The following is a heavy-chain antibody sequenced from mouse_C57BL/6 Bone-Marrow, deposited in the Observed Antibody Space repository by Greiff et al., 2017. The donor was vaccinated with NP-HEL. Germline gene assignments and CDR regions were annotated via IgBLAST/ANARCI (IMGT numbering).Heavy chain of an antibody. CDR1: GFNIKDDY. CDR3: TTSLYTFAY. V-gene: IGHV14-4*01. CDR2: IDPENGDT. J-gene: IGHJ3*01. D-gene: IGHD2-12*01. Sequence: EVKVVESGAELVRPGASVKLSCTASGFNIKDDYMHWVKQRPEQGLEWIGWIDPENGDTEYASKFQGKATITADTSSNTAYLQLSSLTSEDTAVYYCTTSLYTFAYWGQGTLVTVSA.